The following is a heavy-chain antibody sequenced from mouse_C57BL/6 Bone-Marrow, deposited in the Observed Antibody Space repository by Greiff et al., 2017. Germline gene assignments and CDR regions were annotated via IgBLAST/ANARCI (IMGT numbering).Heavy chain of an antibody. CDR3: TRSYYFAWFAY. J-gene: IGHJ3*01. Sequence: QVQLQQSGAELVRPGASVTLSCKASGYTFTDYEMHWVKQTPVPGLEWIGAIDPETGGTASNQKFKGKAILTADKSSSTAYMELRRLTSEDSAVYYCTRSYYFAWFAYWGQGTLVTVSA. D-gene: IGHD1-1*01. CDR1: GYTFTDYE. CDR2: IDPETGGT. V-gene: IGHV1-15*01.